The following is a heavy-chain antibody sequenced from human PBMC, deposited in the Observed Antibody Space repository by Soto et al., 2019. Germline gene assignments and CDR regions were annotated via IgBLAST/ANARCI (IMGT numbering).Heavy chain of an antibody. Sequence: SETLSLTCTVSGGSISSYYWSWIRQPPGKGLEWIGYIYYSGSTNYNPSLKSRVTISVDTSKNQFSLKLSSVTAADTAVYYCARSITGKTSSFSFDYWGQGTLVPVSS. CDR2: IYYSGST. CDR3: ARSITGKTSSFSFDY. J-gene: IGHJ4*02. CDR1: GGSISSYY. D-gene: IGHD1-20*01. V-gene: IGHV4-59*01.